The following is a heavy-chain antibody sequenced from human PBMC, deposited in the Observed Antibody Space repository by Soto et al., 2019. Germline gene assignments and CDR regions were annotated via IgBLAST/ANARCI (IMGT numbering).Heavy chain of an antibody. CDR2: MNPNNGNT. CDR1: GYTLTSYD. CDR3: AGTYYYDSSDYYGDAFDM. J-gene: IGHJ3*02. Sequence: SVEVTCKAAGYTLTSYDINWVRQATGQGLEWMGWMNPNNGNTGYAQKFQGRVTMTRNTSISTAYMELSSLRSEDTAVYYCAGTYYYDSSDYYGDAFDMWGQGTMVTVSS. V-gene: IGHV1-8*01. D-gene: IGHD3-22*01.